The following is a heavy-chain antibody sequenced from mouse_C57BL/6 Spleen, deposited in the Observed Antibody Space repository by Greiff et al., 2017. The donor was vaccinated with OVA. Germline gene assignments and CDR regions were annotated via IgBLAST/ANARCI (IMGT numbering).Heavy chain of an antibody. V-gene: IGHV5-17*01. CDR3: ARGPDGYAMDY. J-gene: IGHJ4*01. CDR1: GFTFSDYG. CDR2: ISSGSSTI. Sequence: EVNLVESGGGLVKPGGSLKLSCAASGFTFSDYGMHWVRQAPEKGLEWVAYISSGSSTIYYADTVKGRFTISRDNAKNTLFLQMTSLRSEDTAMYYCARGPDGYAMDYWGQGTSVTVSS.